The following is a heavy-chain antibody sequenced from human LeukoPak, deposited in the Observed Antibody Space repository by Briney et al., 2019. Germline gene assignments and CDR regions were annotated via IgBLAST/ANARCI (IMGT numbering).Heavy chain of an antibody. CDR2: ISDSIGST. J-gene: IGHJ4*02. CDR3: VKDLTGTWSFDY. CDR1: GFTFSSYA. Sequence: GRSLRLSCAASGFTFSSYAMGWVRQAPGKGLEWVSGISDSIGSTYYADSVKGRFTISRDNSKNALYLQLTSLRLEDTALYYCVKDLTGTWSFDYWGQGTLVTVSS. V-gene: IGHV3-23*01. D-gene: IGHD3-9*01.